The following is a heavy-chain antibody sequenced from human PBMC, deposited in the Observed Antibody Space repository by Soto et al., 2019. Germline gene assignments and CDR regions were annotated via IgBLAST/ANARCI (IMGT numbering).Heavy chain of an antibody. CDR2: IIPSFGTA. CDR3: ASGLAAGTIGYYGMDV. V-gene: IGHV1-69*12. CDR1: GGTFSSYA. D-gene: IGHD6-13*01. J-gene: IGHJ6*02. Sequence: HVQLVQSGAEVKKPGSSVKVSCKASGGTFSSYAISWVRQAPGQGLEWMGGIIPSFGTANYAQKFQGRVTITADESTSTAYMELSSLRSEDTAVYYCASGLAAGTIGYYGMDVWGQGTTVTVSS.